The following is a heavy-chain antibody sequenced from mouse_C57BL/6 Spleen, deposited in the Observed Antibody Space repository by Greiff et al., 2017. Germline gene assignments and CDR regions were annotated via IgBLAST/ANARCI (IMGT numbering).Heavy chain of an antibody. J-gene: IGHJ1*03. V-gene: IGHV2-3*01. Sequence: VMLVESGPGLVAPSQSLSITCTVSGFSLTSYGVSWVRQPPGKGLEWLGVIWGDGSTNYHSALISRLSISKDNSKSQGFLKLNSLQTDDTATYXCAKDLYDYEVPYWYFDVWGTGTTVTVSS. D-gene: IGHD2-4*01. CDR3: AKDLYDYEVPYWYFDV. CDR1: GFSLTSYG. CDR2: IWGDGST.